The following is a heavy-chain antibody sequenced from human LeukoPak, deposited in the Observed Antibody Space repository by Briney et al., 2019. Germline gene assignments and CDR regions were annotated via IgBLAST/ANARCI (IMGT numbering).Heavy chain of an antibody. D-gene: IGHD2-2*01. CDR2: INGDGSWT. CDR1: GNYW. V-gene: IGHV3-74*01. Sequence: GGSLRLSCAASGNYWMRWVRQAPGKGLVWVSHINGDGSWTTYADSVKGRFTISKDNAKNTVYLQMNNLRAEDTAVYYCVSFYETYWGRGTLVTVSS. J-gene: IGHJ4*02. CDR3: VSFYETY.